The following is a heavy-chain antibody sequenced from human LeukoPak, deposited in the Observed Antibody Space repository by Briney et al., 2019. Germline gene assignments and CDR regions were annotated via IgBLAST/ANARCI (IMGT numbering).Heavy chain of an antibody. CDR2: ISGSGGST. CDR3: AKGGATEYYDSSGYP. J-gene: IGHJ5*02. D-gene: IGHD3-22*01. Sequence: PGGSLRLSCAVSGFTFSNYAMSWVRQAPGKGLEWVSAISGSGGSTYYADSVKGRFTISRDNSKNTLYLQMNSLRAEDTAVYYCAKGGATEYYDSSGYPWGQGTLVTVSS. V-gene: IGHV3-23*01. CDR1: GFTFSNYA.